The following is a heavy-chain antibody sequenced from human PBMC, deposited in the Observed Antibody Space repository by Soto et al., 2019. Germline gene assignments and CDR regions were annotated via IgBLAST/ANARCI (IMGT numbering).Heavy chain of an antibody. CDR3: ARGNVIYSSSSPFDY. J-gene: IGHJ4*02. CDR2: IGTAGDP. D-gene: IGHD6-6*01. V-gene: IGHV3-13*05. CDR1: GFTFSSYD. Sequence: GGSLRLSCAASGFTFSSYDMHWVHQATGKGLEWVSAIGTAGDPYYPGSVKGRFTISRENAKNSLYLQMNSLRAGDTAVYYCARGNVIYSSSSPFDYWGQGTLVTVSS.